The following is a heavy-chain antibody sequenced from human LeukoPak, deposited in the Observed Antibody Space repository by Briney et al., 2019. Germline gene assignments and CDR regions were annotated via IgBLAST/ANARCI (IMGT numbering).Heavy chain of an antibody. D-gene: IGHD3-22*01. CDR3: ARDLDVTYYYDSSGYCAFDI. J-gene: IGHJ3*02. CDR2: IKQDGSEK. V-gene: IGHV3-7*01. CDR1: GFTFSSYW. Sequence: GGSLRLSCAASGFTFSSYWMSWVRQAPGKGLEWVANIKQDGSEKYYVDSVKGRFTISRDNAKNSLYLQMNSLRAEDTAVYYCARDLDVTYYYDSSGYCAFDIWGQGTMVTVSS.